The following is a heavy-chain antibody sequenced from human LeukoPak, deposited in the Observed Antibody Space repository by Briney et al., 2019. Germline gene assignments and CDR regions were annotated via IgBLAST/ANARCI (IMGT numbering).Heavy chain of an antibody. J-gene: IGHJ4*02. CDR3: AKGTYSGSYYVDY. V-gene: IGHV3-43*01. Sequence: SCKASGYTFTSYYMHWVRQAPGKGLEWVSLISWDGGSTYYADSVKGRFTISRDNSKNSLYLQMNSLRTEDTALYYCAKGTYSGSYYVDYWGQGTLVTVSS. D-gene: IGHD1-26*01. CDR2: ISWDGGST. CDR1: GYTFTSYY.